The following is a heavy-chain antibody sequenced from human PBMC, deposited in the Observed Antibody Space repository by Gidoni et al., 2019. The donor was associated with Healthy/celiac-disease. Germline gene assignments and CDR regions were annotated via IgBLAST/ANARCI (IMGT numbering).Heavy chain of an antibody. CDR1: GGSISSSSYY. J-gene: IGHJ4*02. Sequence: QLQLQESGPGLVKPSETLSLTCTVSGGSISSSSYYWGWIRQPPGKGLEWIGSIYYSGSTYYNPSLKSRVTISVDTSKNQFSLKLSSVTAADTAVYYCAGVGWLGLLDYWGQGTLVTVSS. CDR3: AGVGWLGLLDY. D-gene: IGHD5-12*01. V-gene: IGHV4-39*01. CDR2: IYYSGST.